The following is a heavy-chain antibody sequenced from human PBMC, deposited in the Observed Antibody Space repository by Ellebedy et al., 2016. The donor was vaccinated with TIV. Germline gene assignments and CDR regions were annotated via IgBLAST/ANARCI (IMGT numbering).Heavy chain of an antibody. Sequence: MPSETLSLTCTVSGGSISSYFWSWVRQPPGKGLEWIGYVYYSGSTKYNPSLKSRVTISVDASENQFSLKLNSVTMADTAIYYCARDGNMKDAFDIWGQGKMVTVSS. V-gene: IGHV4-59*01. CDR1: GGSISSYF. J-gene: IGHJ3*02. CDR3: ARDGNMKDAFDI. CDR2: VYYSGST.